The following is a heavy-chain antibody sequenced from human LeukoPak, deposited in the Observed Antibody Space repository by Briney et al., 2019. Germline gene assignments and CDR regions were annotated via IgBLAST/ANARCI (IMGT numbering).Heavy chain of an antibody. CDR3: ARMYYYGSGSIWDYYYYMDV. CDR1: GGSISSYY. CDR2: IYYSGST. J-gene: IGHJ6*03. Sequence: SETLSLTCTVSGGSISSYYWSWIRQPPGKGLEWIGYIYYSGSTNYSPSLKSRVTISVDTSKNQFSLKLSSVTAADTAVYYCARMYYYGSGSIWDYYYYMDVWGKGTTVTISS. V-gene: IGHV4-59*01. D-gene: IGHD3-10*01.